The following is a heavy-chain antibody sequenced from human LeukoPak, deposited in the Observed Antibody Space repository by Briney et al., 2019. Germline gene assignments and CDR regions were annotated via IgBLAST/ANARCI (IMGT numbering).Heavy chain of an antibody. D-gene: IGHD3-16*02. V-gene: IGHV4-4*07. CDR3: ARASLYYDYVWGSYRYLDY. CDR2: ISTSGST. Sequence: SETLSLTCTVSGVSISSYYWSWIRQPAGKGLEWIGRISTSGSTNYNPSLKSRVTISVDTSKNQFSLKLSSVTAADTAVYYCARASLYYDYVWGSYRYLDYWGQGTLVTVSS. CDR1: GVSISSYY. J-gene: IGHJ4*02.